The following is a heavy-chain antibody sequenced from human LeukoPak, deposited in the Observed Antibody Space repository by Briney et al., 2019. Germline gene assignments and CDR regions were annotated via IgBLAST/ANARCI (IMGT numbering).Heavy chain of an antibody. V-gene: IGHV1-8*01. CDR3: ARGPPNWGMVGY. Sequence: ASVKVSCKASGYTFTIFDFNWVRQATGQGLEWMGWMKSNNGHTGYAQKFQGRVTMTRDTSISTAYMELSSLTFEDTAVYYCARGPPNWGMVGYWGQGTLVTVSS. CDR1: GYTFTIFD. CDR2: MKSNNGHT. D-gene: IGHD7-27*01. J-gene: IGHJ4*02.